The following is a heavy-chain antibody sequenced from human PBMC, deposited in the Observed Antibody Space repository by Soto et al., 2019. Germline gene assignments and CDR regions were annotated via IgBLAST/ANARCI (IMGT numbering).Heavy chain of an antibody. J-gene: IGHJ6*02. CDR1: GFTFSSYS. Sequence: EVQLVESGGGLVKPGGSLRLSCAASGFTFSSYSMNWVRQAPGKGLEWVSSISSSSSYIYYADSVKGRFTISRDNAKNSXXLQMNSLRAEDTAVYYCAREGTPTTVTLDYYGMDVWGQGTTVTVSS. D-gene: IGHD4-4*01. CDR3: AREGTPTTVTLDYYGMDV. V-gene: IGHV3-21*01. CDR2: ISSSSSYI.